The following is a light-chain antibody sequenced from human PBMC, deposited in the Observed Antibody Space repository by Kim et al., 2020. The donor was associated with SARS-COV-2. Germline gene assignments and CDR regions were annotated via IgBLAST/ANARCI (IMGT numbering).Light chain of an antibody. CDR1: QSISNW. CDR2: DAS. Sequence: DIHMTQSPSTLSASVGDRVTITCRASQSISNWLVWYQQKPGKAPKLLINDASSLENGVPSRFSGSGSGTEFTLTISSLQPDDFATYYCQQYKSYSTFGQGTKVDIK. V-gene: IGKV1-5*01. J-gene: IGKJ1*01. CDR3: QQYKSYST.